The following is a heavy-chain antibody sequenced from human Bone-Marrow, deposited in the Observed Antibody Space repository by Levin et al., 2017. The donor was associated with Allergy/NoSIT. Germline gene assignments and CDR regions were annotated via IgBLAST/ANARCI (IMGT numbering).Heavy chain of an antibody. V-gene: IGHV4-59*02. CDR1: GGSVSSYY. Sequence: SQTLSLPCTVSGGSVSSYYWSWIRQSPGKGLEWIGYIYSSGSTNYNPSLKSRVTISVDTSKNQFSLKLSSVTAADTAVYYCARGFVGYAYYFDYWGQGTLVTVSS. J-gene: IGHJ4*02. CDR2: IYSSGST. D-gene: IGHD5-12*01. CDR3: ARGFVGYAYYFDY.